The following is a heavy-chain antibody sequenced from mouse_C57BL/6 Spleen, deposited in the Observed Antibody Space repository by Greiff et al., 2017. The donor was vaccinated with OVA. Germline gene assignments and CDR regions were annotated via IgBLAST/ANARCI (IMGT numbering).Heavy chain of an antibody. V-gene: IGHV7-3*01. Sequence: EVKLQESGGGLVQPGGSLSLSCAASGFTFTDYYMSWVRQPPGKALEWLGFIRNKANGYTTEYSASVKGRFTISRDNSQSILYLQMNALRAEDSATYYCARVYYGMYFDYWGQGTTLTVSS. J-gene: IGHJ2*01. D-gene: IGHD1-1*01. CDR1: GFTFTDYY. CDR3: ARVYYGMYFDY. CDR2: IRNKANGYTT.